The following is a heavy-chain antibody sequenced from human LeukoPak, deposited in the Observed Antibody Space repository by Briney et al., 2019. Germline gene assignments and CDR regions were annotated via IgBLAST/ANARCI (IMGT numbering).Heavy chain of an antibody. Sequence: GVSLRLSCAASGFTFSSYWMYWFRQAPGEGLVWVSRMNIDGSSISYADSVKGRFTMSRDNAKNTLYLQMNSLRVEDTAVYYCARAGGGDTRMAFDPWGQGTLVTVSS. V-gene: IGHV3-74*01. D-gene: IGHD2-21*01. CDR3: ARAGGGDTRMAFDP. J-gene: IGHJ5*02. CDR1: GFTFSSYW. CDR2: MNIDGSSI.